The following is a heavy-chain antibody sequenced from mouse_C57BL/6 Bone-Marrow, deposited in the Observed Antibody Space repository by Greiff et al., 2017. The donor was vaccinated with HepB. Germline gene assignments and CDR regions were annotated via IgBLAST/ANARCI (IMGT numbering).Heavy chain of an antibody. J-gene: IGHJ2*01. CDR3: ARLNPHTGRGYFDY. Sequence: QVQLKQSGPGLVQPSQSLSITCTVSGFSLTSYGVHWVRQSPGKGLEWLGVIWSGGSTDYNAAFISRLSISKDNSKSQVFFKMNSLQADDTAIYYCARLNPHTGRGYFDYWGQGTTLTVSS. V-gene: IGHV2-2*01. D-gene: IGHD6-1*01. CDR2: IWSGGST. CDR1: GFSLTSYG.